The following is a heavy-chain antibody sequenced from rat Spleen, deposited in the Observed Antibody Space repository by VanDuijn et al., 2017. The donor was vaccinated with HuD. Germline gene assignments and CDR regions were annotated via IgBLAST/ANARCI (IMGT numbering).Heavy chain of an antibody. CDR2: ISSGGST. J-gene: IGHJ2*01. CDR3: SRSDY. V-gene: IGHV2-6*01. CDR1: GFSLTSYT. Sequence: QVQLKESGPGLVQPSQTLSLTCTVSGFSLTSYTVSWVRQPPGKGLEWIAAISSGGSTYYNSALKSRLSISRDTSKSQVFLKMNSLQTEDAAIYFCSRSDYWGQGVMVTVSS.